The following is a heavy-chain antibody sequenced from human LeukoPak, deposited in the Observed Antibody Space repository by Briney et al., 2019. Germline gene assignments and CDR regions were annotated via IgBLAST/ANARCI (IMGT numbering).Heavy chain of an antibody. V-gene: IGHV3-7*03. D-gene: IGHD3-16*01. CDR3: ARGGGLDV. Sequence: GGSLRLSCAASGFTFSSYWMNWARQAPGKGLEWVASINHNGNVNYYVDSVKGRFTISRDNAKNSLYLQMSNLRAEDTAVYFSARGGGLDVWGQGATVTVSS. J-gene: IGHJ6*02. CDR2: INHNGNVN. CDR1: GFTFSSYW.